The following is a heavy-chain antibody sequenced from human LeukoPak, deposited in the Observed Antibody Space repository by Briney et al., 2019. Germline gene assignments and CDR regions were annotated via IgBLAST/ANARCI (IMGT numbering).Heavy chain of an antibody. CDR2: MNPNSGNT. D-gene: IGHD3-22*01. J-gene: IGHJ4*02. V-gene: IGHV1-8*01. CDR1: GYTFTSYD. Sequence: ASVKASRKASGYTFTSYDINWVRQATGQGLEWMGWMNPNSGNTGYAQKFQGRVTMTRNTSISTAYMELSGLRSEDTAVYYCARGSYYDSSGFDYWGQGTLVTVSS. CDR3: ARGSYYDSSGFDY.